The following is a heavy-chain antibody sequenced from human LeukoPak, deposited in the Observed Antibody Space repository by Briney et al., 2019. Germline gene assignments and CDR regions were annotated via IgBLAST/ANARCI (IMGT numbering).Heavy chain of an antibody. CDR3: AASDVLLWFGELRHGMDV. Sequence: SVNVSCKASGFTFTSSAVQWVRQARGQRLEWIGWIFVGSGNTNYAQKFQERVTITRDMSTSTAYMELSSLRSEDTAVYYCAASDVLLWFGELRHGMDVWGQGTTVTVSS. CDR1: GFTFTSSA. CDR2: IFVGSGNT. J-gene: IGHJ6*02. D-gene: IGHD3-10*01. V-gene: IGHV1-58*01.